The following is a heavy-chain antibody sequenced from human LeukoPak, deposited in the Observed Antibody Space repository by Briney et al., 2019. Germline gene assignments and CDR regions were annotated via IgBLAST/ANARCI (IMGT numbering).Heavy chain of an antibody. J-gene: IGHJ4*02. CDR1: GFTFSSYS. CDR2: ISGSGGST. D-gene: IGHD1-26*01. V-gene: IGHV3-23*01. Sequence: GGSLRLSCTASGFTFSSYSMNWVRQAPGKGLEWVSAISGSGGSTYYADSVKGRFTISRDNSKNTLYLQMNSLRAEDTAVYYCATPYSGSYYVGYWGQGTLVTVSS. CDR3: ATPYSGSYYVGY.